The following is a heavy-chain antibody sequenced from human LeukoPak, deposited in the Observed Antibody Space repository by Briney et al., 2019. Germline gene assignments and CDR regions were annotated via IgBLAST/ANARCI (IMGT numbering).Heavy chain of an antibody. J-gene: IGHJ4*02. V-gene: IGHV1-8*01. CDR2: MNPNSGNT. CDR1: GYTFTSYD. D-gene: IGHD2-15*01. CDR3: ARRHGRCSDGSCYYPDY. Sequence: ASVKVSCKASGYTFTSYDINWVRQATGHRLEWMGWMNPNSGNTGYAQKFQGRVTMTRNSSITTAYMELSSLRSENTAVYYCARRHGRCSDGSCYYPDYWGQGTPVTVSS.